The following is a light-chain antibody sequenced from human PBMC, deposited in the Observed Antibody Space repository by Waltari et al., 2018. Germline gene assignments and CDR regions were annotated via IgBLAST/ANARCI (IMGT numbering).Light chain of an antibody. J-gene: IGLJ2*01. CDR1: SNDVGGYNS. CDR2: DVS. V-gene: IGLV2-14*01. CDR3: SSQSSNNVVL. Sequence: SALTQPASVSGSPGQSVTIFGTGTSNDVGGYNSVSWYQEHPGQAPRVIIYDVSDRPSGVSDRFSGSKSGNTASLTISGLQAEDEADYYCSSQSSNNVVLFGGGTKLTVL.